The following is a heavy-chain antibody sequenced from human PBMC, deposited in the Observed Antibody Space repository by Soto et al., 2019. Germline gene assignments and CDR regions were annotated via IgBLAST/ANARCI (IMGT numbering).Heavy chain of an antibody. CDR3: ARLEASSDALDI. V-gene: IGHV4-59*01. CDR1: GGSMSSYY. CDR2: IYSTGST. J-gene: IGHJ3*02. Sequence: QVQLHESGPGLVKPSETLSLTCTVSGGSMSSYYWSWIRQPPGKGLELIGYIYSTGSTNYNPSLKSPLTISIDTSEKEFSLSLTSLTAADTAVYYCARLEASSDALDIWGQGTMVTVSS.